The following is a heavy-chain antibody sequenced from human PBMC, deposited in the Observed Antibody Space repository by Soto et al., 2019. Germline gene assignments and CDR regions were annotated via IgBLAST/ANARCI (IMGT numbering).Heavy chain of an antibody. CDR1: GGSISSYY. CDR2: IYYSGST. Sequence: SETLSLTCXVSGGSISSYYWSWIRQPPGKGLEWIGYIYYSGSTNYNPSLKSRVTISVDTSKNQFSLKLSSVTAADTAVYYCARVYYGDPRGNWFDPWGQGTLVTVSS. V-gene: IGHV4-59*01. J-gene: IGHJ5*02. CDR3: ARVYYGDPRGNWFDP. D-gene: IGHD4-17*01.